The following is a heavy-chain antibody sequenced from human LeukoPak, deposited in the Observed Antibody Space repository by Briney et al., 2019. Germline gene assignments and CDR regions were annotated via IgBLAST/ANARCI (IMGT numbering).Heavy chain of an antibody. V-gene: IGHV3-9*01. CDR2: ISWNSGSI. D-gene: IGHD3-10*01. CDR3: AKGVTMVRGVNDWFDP. CDR1: GFTFDDYA. J-gene: IGHJ5*02. Sequence: PGRSLRLSCAASGFTFDDYAMHWVRQAPGKGLEWVSGISWNSGSIGYAGSVKGRFTISRDNAKNSLYLQMNSLRAEDTALYYCAKGVTMVRGVNDWFDPWGQGTLVTVSS.